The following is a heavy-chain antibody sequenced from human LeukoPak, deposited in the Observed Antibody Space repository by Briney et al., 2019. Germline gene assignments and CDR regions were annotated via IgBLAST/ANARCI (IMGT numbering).Heavy chain of an antibody. J-gene: IGHJ3*02. CDR1: GFTFSGSD. Sequence: GGSLRLSCAASGFTFSGSDMHWVRQASGKGLEWVGRIRSEADSYATQYAASVKGRFTISRDDSKNTAYLQMNSLKIEDTAVYYCTRHDPGWDALDIWGQGTMVTVSS. V-gene: IGHV3-73*01. CDR3: TRHDPGWDALDI. CDR2: IRSEADSYAT.